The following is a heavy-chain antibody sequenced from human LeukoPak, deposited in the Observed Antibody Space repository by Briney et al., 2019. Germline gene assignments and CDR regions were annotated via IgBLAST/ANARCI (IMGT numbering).Heavy chain of an antibody. CDR1: GFTFNKSW. V-gene: IGHV3-7*01. J-gene: IGHJ4*02. CDR3: ESWASGNY. D-gene: IGHD3-10*01. CDR2: MDPSGSQK. Sequence: GGPLRLSCVVSGFTFNKSWMNWVRKAPEKGLQWVANMDPSGSQKRYVDSVRGRSTISNNSPGTSLYLDMRSLTADDTAIYYWESWASGNYWGQGTLVTISS.